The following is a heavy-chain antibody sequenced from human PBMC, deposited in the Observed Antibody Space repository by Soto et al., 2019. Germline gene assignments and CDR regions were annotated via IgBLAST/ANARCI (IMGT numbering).Heavy chain of an antibody. CDR2: IYYRGRS. Sequence: SETLSLTCTVSGASIISDNYYGGWIRQHPGKGLEWIGYIYYRGRSYYDPSLESRLSISVGASRNQSSLNLSSVTAADTAVYYCARTFLPYYFDYWGQGTLVTVS. V-gene: IGHV4-31*03. CDR1: GASIISDNYY. J-gene: IGHJ4*02. CDR3: ARTFLPYYFDY.